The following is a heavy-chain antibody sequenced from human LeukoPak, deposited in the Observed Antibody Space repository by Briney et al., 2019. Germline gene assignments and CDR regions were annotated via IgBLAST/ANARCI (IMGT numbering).Heavy chain of an antibody. V-gene: IGHV4-31*03. CDR1: GGSISSGGYY. Sequence: SQTLSLTCTVSGGSISSGGYYWSWLRPHPGKGLEWIGYIYYSGSTYYNPSLKSRVTISVDTSNNQFSLKLSSVTAADTAVYYCARAPVVAHSSSFGMDVWGQGTTVTVSS. CDR2: IYYSGST. D-gene: IGHD6-6*01. CDR3: ARAPVVAHSSSFGMDV. J-gene: IGHJ6*02.